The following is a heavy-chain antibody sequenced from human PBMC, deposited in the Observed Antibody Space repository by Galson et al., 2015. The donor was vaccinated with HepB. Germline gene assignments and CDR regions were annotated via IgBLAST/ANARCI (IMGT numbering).Heavy chain of an antibody. Sequence: SLRLSCAASGFTFSSYSMNWVRKAPGKGLEWVSYISSSSSTIYYADSVKGRFTISRDNAKNSLYLQMNSLRAEDTAVYYCARDKGLTPRYWGQGTLVTVSS. D-gene: IGHD1-14*01. V-gene: IGHV3-48*04. CDR1: GFTFSSYS. J-gene: IGHJ4*02. CDR2: ISSSSSTI. CDR3: ARDKGLTPRY.